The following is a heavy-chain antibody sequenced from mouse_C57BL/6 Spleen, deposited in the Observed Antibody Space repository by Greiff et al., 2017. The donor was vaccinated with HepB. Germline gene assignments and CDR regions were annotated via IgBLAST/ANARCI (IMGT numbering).Heavy chain of an antibody. D-gene: IGHD3-1*01. CDR2: IYPGDGDT. CDR3: ARSIGLTLYAMDY. Sequence: VQVVESGPELVKPGASVKLSCKASGYAFSSSWMNWVQQRPGKGLEWIGRIYPGDGDTNYNGKFKGKATLTADKSSSTAYMQLSSLTSEDSAVYFCARSIGLTLYAMDYWGQGTSVTVSS. CDR1: GYAFSSSW. V-gene: IGHV1-82*01. J-gene: IGHJ4*01.